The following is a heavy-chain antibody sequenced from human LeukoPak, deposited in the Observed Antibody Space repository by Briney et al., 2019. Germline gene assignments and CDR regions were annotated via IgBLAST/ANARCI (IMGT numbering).Heavy chain of an antibody. Sequence: SETLSLTCTVSGGSISSSSYYWSWIRQPPGKGLEWIGEINHSGSTNYNPSLKSRVTISVDTSKNQFSLKLSSVTAADTAVYYCARGRRAVGYCSSTSCYTPPGYWGQGTLVTVSS. CDR2: INHSGST. CDR3: ARGRRAVGYCSSTSCYTPPGY. D-gene: IGHD2-2*02. CDR1: GGSISSSSYY. V-gene: IGHV4-39*07. J-gene: IGHJ4*02.